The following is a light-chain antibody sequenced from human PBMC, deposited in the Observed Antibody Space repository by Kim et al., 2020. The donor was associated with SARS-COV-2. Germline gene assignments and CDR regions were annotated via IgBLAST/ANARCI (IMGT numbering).Light chain of an antibody. CDR1: QSVSSND. J-gene: IGKJ2*01. V-gene: IGKV3-20*01. CDR2: GTS. CDR3: QQYGSSPPFT. Sequence: SPGERATRSCRASQSVSSNDLAWYQQRPGQAPRLLIYGTSTRATDIPDSFSGSGSGTDFTLTISRLEPEDFAVYYCQQYGSSPPFTFGQGTKLEI.